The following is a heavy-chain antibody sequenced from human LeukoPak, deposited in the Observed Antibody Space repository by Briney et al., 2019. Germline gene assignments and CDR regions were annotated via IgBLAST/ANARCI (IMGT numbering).Heavy chain of an antibody. Sequence: GGSLSLSCTVSGFTFSSYSMNWVRQAPGKGLEWVSYISSSSSTIYYADSVKGRFTISRDNAKNSLYLQMNSLRAEDTAVYYCARATGRHYAFDIWGQGTMVTVSS. D-gene: IGHD3-3*02. CDR3: ARATGRHYAFDI. CDR1: GFTFSSYS. CDR2: ISSSSSTI. J-gene: IGHJ3*02. V-gene: IGHV3-48*01.